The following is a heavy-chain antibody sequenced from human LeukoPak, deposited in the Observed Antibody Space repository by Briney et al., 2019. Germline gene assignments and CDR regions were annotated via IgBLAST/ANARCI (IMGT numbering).Heavy chain of an antibody. CDR1: GFTFSSYA. V-gene: IGHV3-23*01. CDR2: IRVSGST. Sequence: GGSLRLSCTTPGFTFSSYALSWVCQAPGKGLEWVSGIRVSGSTYYPDSVTGRFTISRDNSENTLYLQMSGLRAEDTAIYYCAKGTGDTAYYFDFWGQGVLVTVSS. J-gene: IGHJ4*02. CDR3: AKGTGDTAYYFDF. D-gene: IGHD7-27*01.